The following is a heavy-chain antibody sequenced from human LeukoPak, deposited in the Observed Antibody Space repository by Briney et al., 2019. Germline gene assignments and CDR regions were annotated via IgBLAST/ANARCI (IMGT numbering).Heavy chain of an antibody. J-gene: IGHJ4*02. CDR1: GGSISRSSYY. CDR2: IYYSGST. CDR3: ARVEGVTIIFDAPFDY. Sequence: MSSETLSLTCTVSGGSISRSSYYWGWIRQPPGKGLEWIGTIYYSGSTYYNPSLKSRVTISVDTSKNQFSLKLSSVTAADTAVYYCARVEGVTIIFDAPFDYWGQGTLVTVSS. V-gene: IGHV4-39*07. D-gene: IGHD3-22*01.